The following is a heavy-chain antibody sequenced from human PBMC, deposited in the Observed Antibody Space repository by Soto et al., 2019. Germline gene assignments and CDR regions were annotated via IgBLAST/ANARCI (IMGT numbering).Heavy chain of an antibody. CDR3: VRAYYYDSSGYYPYPSGY. D-gene: IGHD3-22*01. CDR1: GFTFSSYA. Sequence: VQLVESGGGLVQPGGSLRLSCSASGFTFSSYAMHWVRQAPGKGLEYVSAISSNGGSTYYADSVKGRFTISRDNSKNTLYLQMSSLRAEDTAVYYCVRAYYYDSSGYYPYPSGYWGQGTLVTVSS. J-gene: IGHJ4*02. CDR2: ISSNGGST. V-gene: IGHV3-64D*06.